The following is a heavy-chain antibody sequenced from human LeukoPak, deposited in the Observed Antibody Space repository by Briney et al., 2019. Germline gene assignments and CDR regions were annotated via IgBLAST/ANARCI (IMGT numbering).Heavy chain of an antibody. J-gene: IGHJ4*02. Sequence: GGSLRLFCAASGFTFSSYAMSWVRQAPGKGLEWVSAISGSGGSTYYADSVKGRFTISRDNSKNTLYLQMNSLRAEDTAVYYCAKAAYDSSGYYYVNFDYWGQGTLVTVSS. V-gene: IGHV3-23*01. CDR3: AKAAYDSSGYYYVNFDY. CDR1: GFTFSSYA. CDR2: ISGSGGST. D-gene: IGHD3-22*01.